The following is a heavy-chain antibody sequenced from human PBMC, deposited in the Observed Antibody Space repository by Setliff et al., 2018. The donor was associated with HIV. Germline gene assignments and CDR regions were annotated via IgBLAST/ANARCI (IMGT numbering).Heavy chain of an antibody. V-gene: IGHV1-69*05. D-gene: IGHD6-13*01. CDR1: GGTFSSYA. J-gene: IGHJ6*03. Sequence: RASVKVSCKASGGTFSSYAISWVRQAPGQGLEWMGGIIPIFGTANYAQKFQGRVTITTDESTSTAYMELSSLRSEDTAVYYCARGGIAAAGFYYYYYYMDVWGKGTTVTVSS. CDR2: IIPIFGTA. CDR3: ARGGIAAAGFYYYYYYMDV.